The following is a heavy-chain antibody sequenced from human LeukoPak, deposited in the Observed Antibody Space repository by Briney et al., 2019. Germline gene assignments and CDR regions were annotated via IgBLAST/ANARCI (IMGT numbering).Heavy chain of an antibody. CDR3: VRDPSEVGAL. J-gene: IGHJ4*02. D-gene: IGHD1-26*01. Sequence: ASVKVSCKASGYTFTGYYMHWVRQAPGQGLEWMGWINPNSGGANYAQKFQGRVTMTRDTSISTAYMELTSLRSDDTAVYYCVRDPSEVGALWGQGTLVTVSS. V-gene: IGHV1-2*02. CDR1: GYTFTGYY. CDR2: INPNSGGA.